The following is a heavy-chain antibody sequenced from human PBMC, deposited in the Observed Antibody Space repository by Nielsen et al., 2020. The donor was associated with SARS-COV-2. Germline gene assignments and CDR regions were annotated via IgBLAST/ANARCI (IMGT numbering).Heavy chain of an antibody. CDR1: GFTFSNAW. D-gene: IGHD3-10*01. CDR2: IKSKTDGGTT. CDR3: TTEMVLLWFGESDQPCYFDY. Sequence: GESLKISCAASGFTFSNAWMSWVRQAPGKGLEWVGRIKSKTDGGTTDYAAPVKGRFTISRDDSKNTLYLQMNSLKTEDTAVYYCTTEMVLLWFGESDQPCYFDYWGQGTLVTVSS. J-gene: IGHJ4*02. V-gene: IGHV3-15*01.